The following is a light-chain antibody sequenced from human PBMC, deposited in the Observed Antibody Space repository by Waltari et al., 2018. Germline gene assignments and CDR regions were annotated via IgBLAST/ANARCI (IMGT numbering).Light chain of an antibody. Sequence: EIVLTQSPGTLSLSPGERATLSCRTSQSVSSTYLAWYQQKPGQAPRLLIHGASSRVTGLPARFSGSGSGTDFTLTISRLEPEDFAVYYCQQYGSSPVTFGPGTKVDIK. CDR3: QQYGSSPVT. CDR2: GAS. CDR1: QSVSSTY. V-gene: IGKV3-20*01. J-gene: IGKJ3*01.